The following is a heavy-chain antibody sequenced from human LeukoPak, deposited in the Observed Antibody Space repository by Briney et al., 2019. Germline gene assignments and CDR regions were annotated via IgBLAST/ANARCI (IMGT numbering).Heavy chain of an antibody. D-gene: IGHD2-21*01. CDR1: GFNFSSYG. CDR2: ISDSGGAI. J-gene: IGHJ4*01. V-gene: IGHV3-48*04. CDR3: ARERASCGGDCYDY. Sequence: GGSLRLSCAASGFNFSSYGMHWVRQAPGKGLEWVSYISDSGGAIYYADSVKGRFTISKDNAKNSLYLQMNSLRAEDTALYYCARERASCGGDCYDYWGQGTLVTVSS.